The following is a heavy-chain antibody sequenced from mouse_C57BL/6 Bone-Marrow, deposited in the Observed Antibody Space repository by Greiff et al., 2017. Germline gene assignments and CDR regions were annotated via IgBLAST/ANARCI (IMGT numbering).Heavy chain of an antibody. D-gene: IGHD2-4*01. CDR2: IDPENGDT. Sequence: VQLQQSGAELVRPGASVKLSCTASGFNIKDDYMHWVKQRPEQGLEWIGWIDPENGDTEYASKFQGKATITADTSSNTAYLQLSSLTSEDTAVYYCTTEYDYDLAWFAYWGQGTLVTVSA. V-gene: IGHV14-4*01. J-gene: IGHJ3*01. CDR3: TTEYDYDLAWFAY. CDR1: GFNIKDDY.